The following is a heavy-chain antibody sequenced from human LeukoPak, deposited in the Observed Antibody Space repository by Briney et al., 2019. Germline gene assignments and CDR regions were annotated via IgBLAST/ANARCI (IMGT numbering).Heavy chain of an antibody. Sequence: GGSLRLSCAASGFTFSNAWMSWVRQAPGKGLEWIGRIKSKTDGCTTDYAAPVKGRFTISRDDSKNTLYLQMNSLKTEDTAVYYCTTDWGYFDYWGQGTLVTVSS. CDR3: TTDWGYFDY. CDR2: IKSKTDGCTT. CDR1: GFTFSNAW. J-gene: IGHJ4*02. V-gene: IGHV3-15*01. D-gene: IGHD3-16*01.